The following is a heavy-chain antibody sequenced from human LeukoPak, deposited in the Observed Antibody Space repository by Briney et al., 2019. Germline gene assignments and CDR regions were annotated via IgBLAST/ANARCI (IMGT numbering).Heavy chain of an antibody. J-gene: IGHJ5*02. Sequence: GESLKISCKGSGYSFTSYWIGWVRQMPGKGLEWMGIIYPGDSDTRYSPSFQGQVTISADKSISTAYLQWSSLKASDTAMYHCARGFYDITNWFDPWGQGTLVTVSS. D-gene: IGHD3-9*01. CDR2: IYPGDSDT. CDR3: ARGFYDITNWFDP. CDR1: GYSFTSYW. V-gene: IGHV5-51*01.